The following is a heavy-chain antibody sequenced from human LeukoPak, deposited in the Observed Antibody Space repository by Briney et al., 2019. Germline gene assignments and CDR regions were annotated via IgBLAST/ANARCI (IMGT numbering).Heavy chain of an antibody. J-gene: IGHJ4*02. Sequence: GGSLRLSCAASGFTFSSYGMHWVRQAPGKGLEWVAVISYDGSNKYYADSVKGRFTISRDNAKNSLYLQMNSLRAEDTAVYYCASSGSYPLYYFDYWGQGTLVTVSS. V-gene: IGHV3-30*03. CDR1: GFTFSSYG. CDR2: ISYDGSNK. CDR3: ASSGSYPLYYFDY. D-gene: IGHD1-26*01.